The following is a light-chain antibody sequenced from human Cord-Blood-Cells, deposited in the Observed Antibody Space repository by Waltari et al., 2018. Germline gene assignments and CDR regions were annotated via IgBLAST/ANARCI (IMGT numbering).Light chain of an antibody. CDR2: WGS. CDR3: HQYYSTRSYS. V-gene: IGKV4-1*01. Sequence: DIVMTKSPDSLAVSLGERATINCKYSHSFLYSSNNKKYLAGYQQKPGQPPKLLIYWGSTREAGVTDRFSGSGSGTDFTLTISSLQAEDVAVYYCHQYYSTRSYSFGQGTKLEIK. CDR1: HSFLYSSNNKKY. J-gene: IGKJ2*03.